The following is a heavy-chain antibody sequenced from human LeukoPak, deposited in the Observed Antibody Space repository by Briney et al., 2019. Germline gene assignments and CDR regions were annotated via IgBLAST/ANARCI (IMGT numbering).Heavy chain of an antibody. Sequence: PGGSLRLSCAASGFTFSNAWMSWVRQAPGKGLEWVGRNKSKTDGGTTDYAAPVKGRFTISRDDSKNTLYLQMNSLKTEDTAVYYCTTGPRIVVVVAATRDFDYWGQGTLVTVSS. CDR3: TTGPRIVVVVAATRDFDY. J-gene: IGHJ4*02. V-gene: IGHV3-15*01. CDR2: NKSKTDGGTT. CDR1: GFTFSNAW. D-gene: IGHD2-15*01.